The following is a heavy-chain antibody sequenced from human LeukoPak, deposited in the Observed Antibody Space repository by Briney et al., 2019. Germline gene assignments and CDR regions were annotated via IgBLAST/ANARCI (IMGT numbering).Heavy chain of an antibody. CDR3: ARDDRYSSSSGYFQH. CDR1: GGSISSYY. CDR2: IYYSGST. Sequence: KSSETLSLTCTVSGGSISSYYWSWIRQPPGKGLEWIGYIYYSGSTNYNPSLKSRVTISVDTSKNQFSLKLSSVTAADTAVYYCARDDRYSSSSGYFQHWGLGTLVTVSS. J-gene: IGHJ1*01. D-gene: IGHD6-6*01. V-gene: IGHV4-59*01.